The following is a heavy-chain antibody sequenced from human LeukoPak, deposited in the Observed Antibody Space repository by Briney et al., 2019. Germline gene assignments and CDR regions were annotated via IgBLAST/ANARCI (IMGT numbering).Heavy chain of an antibody. V-gene: IGHV4-59*10. CDR1: GGSFSGYY. J-gene: IGHJ5*02. Sequence: SETLSLTCAVYGGSFSGYYWTWIRQPAGKGLEWIGRIYTSGSTTYNPSLKSRVTISVDTSKNQYSLKLSSVTAADTAVYYCARAPYISPWFDPWGQGTLVTVSS. CDR2: IYTSGST. CDR3: ARAPYISPWFDP.